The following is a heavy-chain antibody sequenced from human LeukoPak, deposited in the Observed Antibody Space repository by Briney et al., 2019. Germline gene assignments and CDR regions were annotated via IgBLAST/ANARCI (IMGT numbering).Heavy chain of an antibody. CDR3: ARAGNYDFWSGYQGSWFDP. Sequence: PSETLSLTCTVSGDSIRSYYWSWIRQPPGKGLEWIGSIYHSGSTYYNPSLKSRVTISVDTSKNQFSLKLSSVTAADTAVYYCARAGNYDFWSGYQGSWFDPWGQGTLVTVSS. CDR2: IYHSGST. D-gene: IGHD3-3*01. CDR1: GDSIRSYY. J-gene: IGHJ5*02. V-gene: IGHV4-38-2*02.